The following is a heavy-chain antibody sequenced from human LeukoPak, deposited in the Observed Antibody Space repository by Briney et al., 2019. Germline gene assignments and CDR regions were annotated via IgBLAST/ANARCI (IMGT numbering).Heavy chain of an antibody. J-gene: IGHJ4*02. CDR1: GFTFNKFW. V-gene: IGHV3-7*01. CDR2: INPDGSDK. Sequence: GGSLRLSCAAPGFTFNKFWMTWARQAPGKGLEWVANINPDGSDKHHVDSVKGRFRISRDNAENSLYLQMDSLRAEDTAVYYCARHLDWAFDYWGQGTLVTVSS. D-gene: IGHD2-21*01. CDR3: ARHLDWAFDY.